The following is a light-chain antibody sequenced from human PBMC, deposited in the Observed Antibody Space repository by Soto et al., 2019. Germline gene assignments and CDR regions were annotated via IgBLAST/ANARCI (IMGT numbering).Light chain of an antibody. J-gene: IGKJ1*01. V-gene: IGKV3-20*01. CDR2: GAS. CDR3: QQYGSSPWT. Sequence: EIVLTQSPGTLSLSPGARATLSCRAGQSVSRNFLAWYRQKPGQAPRLLIYGASNRATDTPDRFSGSGSGADFSLTISRLEPEDFAVYYCQQYGSSPWTFGQGTKVDI. CDR1: QSVSRNF.